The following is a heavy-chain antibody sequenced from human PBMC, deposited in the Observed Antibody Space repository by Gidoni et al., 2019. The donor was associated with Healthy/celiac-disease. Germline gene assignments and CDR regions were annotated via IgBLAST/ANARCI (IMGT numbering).Heavy chain of an antibody. D-gene: IGHD3-22*01. V-gene: IGHV1-18*04. Sequence: QVQLVQSGAEGKKPGASGKVSCKASGYTFPSYGISWVRQAPGQGLEWMGWISAYNGNTTYAQKLQGRVTMTTDTSTSTAYMELRSLRSDDTAVYYCARDYYDSSGYYSFDYWGQGTLVTVSS. J-gene: IGHJ4*02. CDR2: ISAYNGNT. CDR3: ARDYYDSSGYYSFDY. CDR1: GYTFPSYG.